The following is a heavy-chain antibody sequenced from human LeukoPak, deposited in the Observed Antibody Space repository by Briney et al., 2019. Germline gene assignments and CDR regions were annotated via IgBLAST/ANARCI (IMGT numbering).Heavy chain of an antibody. V-gene: IGHV4-34*01. J-gene: IGHJ5*02. Sequence: SETLSLTCAVYGGSFSGYSWSWIRQPPGKGLEWIREINHSGSTNYNPSLKSRFTVSVDTSKNQFSLKLSSVTAADTAVYYCARGHLQFCSSTSCYGNNWFDPWGQGTLVTVSS. CDR1: GGSFSGYS. CDR2: INHSGST. D-gene: IGHD2-2*01. CDR3: ARGHLQFCSSTSCYGNNWFDP.